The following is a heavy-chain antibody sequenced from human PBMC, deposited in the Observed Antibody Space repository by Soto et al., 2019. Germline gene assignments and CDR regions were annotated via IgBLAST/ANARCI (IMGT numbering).Heavy chain of an antibody. V-gene: IGHV1-69*13. J-gene: IGHJ4*02. CDR3: ARVKDFWSYYFDY. Sequence: GASVKVSCKASGGTFSSYAISWVRQAPGQGLEWMGGIIPIFGTANYAQKFQGRVTITADESTSTAYMELSSLRSEDTAVYYCARVKDFWSYYFDYWGQGTLVTVSS. CDR2: IIPIFGTA. CDR1: GGTFSSYA. D-gene: IGHD3-3*01.